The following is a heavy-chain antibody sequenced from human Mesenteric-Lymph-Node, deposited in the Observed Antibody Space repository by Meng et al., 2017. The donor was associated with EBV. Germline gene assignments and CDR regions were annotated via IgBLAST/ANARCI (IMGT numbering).Heavy chain of an antibody. CDR1: GGSSSSINW. CDR2: IFHTGST. J-gene: IGHJ1*01. CDR3: ASHTTYSTTGYLFLQH. Sequence: GPGLRRLSGTLSLTCTVSGGSSSSINWWTWVRQPPGKGLEWIGEIFHTGSTNYNPSLKSRVTMSVDKSKNLFSLTLNSVIAADTAVYYCASHTTYSTTGYLFLQHWGQGTLVTVSS. V-gene: IGHV4-4*02. D-gene: IGHD3-9*01.